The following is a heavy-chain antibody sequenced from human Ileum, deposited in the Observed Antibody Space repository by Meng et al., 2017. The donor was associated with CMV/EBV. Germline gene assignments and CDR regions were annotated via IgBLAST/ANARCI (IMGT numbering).Heavy chain of an antibody. Sequence: GESLKISCAVSGFTYSNFWMSWVRQSPGMRLEWVANIKQDGSATYYADSVKGRFTISRDNAKNSLYLQMDNLRADDTAVYYRVREDIVVFDYWGQGTLVTVSS. CDR1: GFTYSNFW. CDR2: IKQDGSAT. D-gene: IGHD2-15*01. V-gene: IGHV3-7*01. J-gene: IGHJ4*02. CDR3: VREDIVVFDY.